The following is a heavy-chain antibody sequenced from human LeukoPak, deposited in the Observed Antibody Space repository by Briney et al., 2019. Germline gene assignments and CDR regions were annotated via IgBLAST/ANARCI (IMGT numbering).Heavy chain of an antibody. D-gene: IGHD2-2*01. J-gene: IGHJ5*02. Sequence: PSETLSLTCTASGASIYSSSYYWGWIRQPPGKGLEWIVSIYYNGSTFYNPSLKSRVAISLDSSRNQFSLKLSSVTAADTAVYFCARHRYWDIAGVPTASILPQTFDPWGQGSLVTVSS. CDR2: IYYNGST. CDR1: GASIYSSSYY. V-gene: IGHV4-39*01. CDR3: ARHRYWDIAGVPTASILPQTFDP.